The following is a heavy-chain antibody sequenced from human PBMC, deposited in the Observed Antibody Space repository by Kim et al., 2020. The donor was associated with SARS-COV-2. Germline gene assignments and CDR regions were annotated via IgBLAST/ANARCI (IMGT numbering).Heavy chain of an antibody. J-gene: IGHJ4*02. D-gene: IGHD3-10*01. CDR3: ASLDYYGSGSRSHFDY. V-gene: IGHV1-46*01. Sequence: KFQGRVTMTRDTSTSPVYMGLSSLRSEDTAVYYCASLDYYGSGSRSHFDYWGQGTLVTVSS.